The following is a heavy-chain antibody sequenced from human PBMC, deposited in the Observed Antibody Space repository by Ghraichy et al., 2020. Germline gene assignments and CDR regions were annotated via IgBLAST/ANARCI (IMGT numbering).Heavy chain of an antibody. CDR3: AREGYGDNGDY. CDR2: IYSGGST. V-gene: IGHV3-66*01. J-gene: IGHJ4*02. Sequence: LSLTCAASGFTVSSNYMSWVRQAPGKGLEWVSVIYSGGSTYYADYVKGRFTISRDNSKNTLYLQMNSLRAEDTAVYYCAREGYGDNGDYWGQGTLVTVSS. D-gene: IGHD4-17*01. CDR1: GFTVSSNY.